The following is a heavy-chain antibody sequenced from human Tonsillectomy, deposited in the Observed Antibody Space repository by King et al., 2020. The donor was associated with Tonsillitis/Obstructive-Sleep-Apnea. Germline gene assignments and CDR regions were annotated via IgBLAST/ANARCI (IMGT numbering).Heavy chain of an antibody. D-gene: IGHD3-16*01. J-gene: IGHJ6*03. CDR1: GFSLSTSGMS. Sequence: VTLKESGPALVRPTQTLTLTCTVSGFSLSTSGMSVDWIRQPPGKALEWLARIDWDDDNYYNTSLKTRLTISKDTSKNPVALTMTNMDPVDTATYYCARIRQGEIGGNDYNYYYMNVWGKGTTVTVSS. CDR2: IDWDDDN. CDR3: ARIRQGEIGGNDYNYYYMNV. V-gene: IGHV2-70*15.